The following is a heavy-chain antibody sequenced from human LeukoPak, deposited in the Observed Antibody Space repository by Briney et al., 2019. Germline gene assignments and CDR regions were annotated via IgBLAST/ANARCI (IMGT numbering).Heavy chain of an antibody. CDR2: TTNKAHSYTT. V-gene: IGHV3-72*01. J-gene: IGHJ4*02. D-gene: IGHD2-15*01. Sequence: PGGSLRLSCAVSGFTLSDHNMDWLRQAPGKGLEWVGRTTNKAHSYTTEYAASVKGRFTISRDDSQNSLYLQMNSLKTEDTAVYYCARAPRGLDYWGQGILVTVSS. CDR3: ARAPRGLDY. CDR1: GFTLSDHN.